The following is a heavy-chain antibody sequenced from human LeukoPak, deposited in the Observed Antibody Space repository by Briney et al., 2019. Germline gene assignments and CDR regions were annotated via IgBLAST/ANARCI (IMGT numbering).Heavy chain of an antibody. Sequence: PGGSLRLSCAASGFTFRSYWMHWVRQAPGKGLVWVSHINSDGSSTSYVDSVKGRFTISRDNGKNTLFLQMNSLRVEDTAVYYCARLVADGDYTFDFDNWGQGTLVTVSS. V-gene: IGHV3-74*01. CDR2: INSDGSST. D-gene: IGHD4-17*01. CDR3: ARLVADGDYTFDFDN. J-gene: IGHJ4*02. CDR1: GFTFRSYW.